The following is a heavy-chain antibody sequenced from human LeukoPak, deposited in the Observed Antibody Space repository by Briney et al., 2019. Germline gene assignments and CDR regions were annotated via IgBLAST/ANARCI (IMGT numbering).Heavy chain of an antibody. V-gene: IGHV3-66*01. J-gene: IGHJ4*02. D-gene: IGHD3-10*01. CDR3: ARARYGSGSYFIA. Sequence: GGSLRLSCAASGFTFRSNYMSWVRQAPGKGLQWVSFLYGVGNTYYPDYVKGRFTISRYDSKNTVYLQMNSLTTEDTAVYYCARARYGSGSYFIAWGQGTLVTVSS. CDR1: GFTFRSNY. CDR2: LYGVGNT.